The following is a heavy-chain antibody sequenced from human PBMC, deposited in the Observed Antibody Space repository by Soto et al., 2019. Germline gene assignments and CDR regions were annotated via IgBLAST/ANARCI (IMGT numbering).Heavy chain of an antibody. D-gene: IGHD6-19*01. V-gene: IGHV1-69*01. Sequence: PGESLKISCKASGGTFSSYAISWVRQAPEQGLEWMGGIIPIFGTANYAQKFQGRVTITADESTSTAYMELSSLRSEDTAVYYCARADSSGWARGGNWFDPWGQGTLVTVSS. CDR2: IIPIFGTA. CDR3: ARADSSGWARGGNWFDP. CDR1: GGTFSSYA. J-gene: IGHJ5*02.